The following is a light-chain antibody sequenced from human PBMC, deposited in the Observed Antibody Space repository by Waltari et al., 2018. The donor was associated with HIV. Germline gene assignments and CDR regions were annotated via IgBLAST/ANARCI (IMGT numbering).Light chain of an antibody. Sequence: DIQMTQSPSTLSASVGDSVIITCRARQSIISWLAWYQQKPGKAPKLLIYKASTLKSGVASRFSGSGSGTEFTLRISSLQPDDFATYYCQQYNSYSRAFGQGTKVE. V-gene: IGKV1-5*03. J-gene: IGKJ1*01. CDR3: QQYNSYSRA. CDR2: KAS. CDR1: QSIISW.